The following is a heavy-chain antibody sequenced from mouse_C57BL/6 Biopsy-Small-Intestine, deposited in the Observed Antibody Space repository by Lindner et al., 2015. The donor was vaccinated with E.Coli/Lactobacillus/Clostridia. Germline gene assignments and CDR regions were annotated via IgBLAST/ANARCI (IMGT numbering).Heavy chain of an antibody. CDR3: AREFASAKYNFGSGSNH. CDR2: INPDNGDT. D-gene: IGHD1-3*01. V-gene: IGHV1-84*02. Sequence: SVKVSCKASGYTFTGFHIYWLRQAPGQGLEWMGRINPDNGDTVFAEQFQGRVTMTRDTSISTIYMELSGLRSDDTAVYYCAREFASAKYNFGSGSNHWGQGTLVTVSS. CDR1: GYTFTGFH. J-gene: IGHJ4*01.